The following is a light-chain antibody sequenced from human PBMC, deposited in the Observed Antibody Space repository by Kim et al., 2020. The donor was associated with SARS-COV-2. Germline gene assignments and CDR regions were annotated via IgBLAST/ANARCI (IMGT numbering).Light chain of an antibody. Sequence: GQNVTSSCSGSSSNIGNNYVSWYQQLPGTAPKLLIYENNKRPSGIPDRFSGSKSGTSATLSITGLQTGDEADYYCGSWDSSLSAVVFGGGTQLTVL. V-gene: IGLV1-51*01. CDR1: SSNIGNNY. CDR3: GSWDSSLSAVV. CDR2: ENN. J-gene: IGLJ2*01.